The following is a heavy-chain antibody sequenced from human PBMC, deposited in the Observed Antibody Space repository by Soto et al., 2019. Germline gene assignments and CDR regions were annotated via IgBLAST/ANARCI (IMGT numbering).Heavy chain of an antibody. CDR2: MSGSGGST. V-gene: IGHV3-23*01. CDR1: GFTFSSYA. Sequence: EVQLLESGGGLVQPGGSLRLSCAASGFTFSSYAMSWVRQAPGKGLEWVSGMSGSGGSTYYADSVKGRFTISRENSNNTLYQQMNGLRAEDTAVYYCAKGLYSSGWYFDSWGQGTLVTVSS. J-gene: IGHJ4*02. D-gene: IGHD6-19*01. CDR3: AKGLYSSGWYFDS.